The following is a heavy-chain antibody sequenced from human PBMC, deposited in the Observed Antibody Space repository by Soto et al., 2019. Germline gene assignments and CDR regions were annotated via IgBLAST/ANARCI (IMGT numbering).Heavy chain of an antibody. V-gene: IGHV3-23*01. CDR2: ISGSGGST. Sequence: PVGPLIHSYTASGFTFSSYAMSWVRPAPGKGLEWVSAISGSGGSTYYADSVKGRFTISRDNSKNTLYLQMNSLRAEDTAVYYCAKGSTYGSGSYPDYWGQGTLVTVSS. CDR1: GFTFSSYA. D-gene: IGHD3-10*01. J-gene: IGHJ4*02. CDR3: AKGSTYGSGSYPDY.